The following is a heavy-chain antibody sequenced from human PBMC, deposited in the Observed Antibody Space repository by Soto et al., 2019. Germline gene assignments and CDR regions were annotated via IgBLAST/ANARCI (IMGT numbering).Heavy chain of an antibody. V-gene: IGHV1-69*01. J-gene: IGHJ4*02. D-gene: IGHD3-16*01. CDR2: IIPIFGTA. CDR3: ARGALGDYVWGSRD. CDR1: GGTFSSYA. Sequence: QVQLVQSGAEVKKPGSSVKVSCKASGGTFSSYAISWVRQAPGQGLEWMGGIIPIFGTANYAQKFQGRVKITADESTSTAYMELSILISEDTAVYYCARGALGDYVWGSRDWGQGTLVTVSS.